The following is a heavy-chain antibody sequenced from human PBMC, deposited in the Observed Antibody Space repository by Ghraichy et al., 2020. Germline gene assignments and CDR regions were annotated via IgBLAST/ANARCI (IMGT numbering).Heavy chain of an antibody. CDR1: GGSISSSGYY. J-gene: IGHJ4*02. CDR3: ERRARTHFDY. CDR2: MYYGGST. Sequence: SETLSLTCTVSGGSISSSGYYWDWIRQPPGKGLEWIGSMYYGGSTYYNPSLKSRVTLSVDTSKNEFSLKLSSVTASDTAVYYCERRARTHFDYWGQGILVTVSS. V-gene: IGHV4-39*01.